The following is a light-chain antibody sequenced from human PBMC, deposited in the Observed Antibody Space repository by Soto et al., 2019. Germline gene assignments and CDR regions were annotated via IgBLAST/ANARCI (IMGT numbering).Light chain of an antibody. CDR2: LNSDGSH. CDR1: SGHSSYA. CDR3: QTWGTGTWV. V-gene: IGLV4-69*01. Sequence: QSVLTQSPSASDSLGASVKLTCTLSSGHSSYAIAWHQQQPEKGPRYLMKLNSDGSHSKGDGIPDRFSGSSSGAERYLTISSLQSEDEADYYCQTWGTGTWVFGGGTKLTVL. J-gene: IGLJ3*02.